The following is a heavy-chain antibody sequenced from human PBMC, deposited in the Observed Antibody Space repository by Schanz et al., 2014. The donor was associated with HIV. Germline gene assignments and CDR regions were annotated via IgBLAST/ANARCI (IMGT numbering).Heavy chain of an antibody. Sequence: QVHLVQSGAEVKKPGASVKVSCKASGYTFSGYYIHWVRQAPGQGLEWMGWVNPESGNTGMADKFLGRLSLTRFTSTGTAYMELDSLRSEDTAVYYCARGHTSGLFQGGPDSWGQGTLVTVSS. CDR2: VNPESGNT. V-gene: IGHV1-8*02. D-gene: IGHD6-19*01. CDR1: GYTFSGYY. J-gene: IGHJ4*02. CDR3: ARGHTSGLFQGGPDS.